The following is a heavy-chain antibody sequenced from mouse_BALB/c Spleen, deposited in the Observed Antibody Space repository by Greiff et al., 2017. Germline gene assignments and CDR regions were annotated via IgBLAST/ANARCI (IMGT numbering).Heavy chain of an antibody. V-gene: IGHV5-12-1*01. J-gene: IGHJ2*01. CDR3: AREEKLLYYLDY. CDR1: GFAFSSYD. Sequence: EVMLVESGGGLVKPGGSLKLSCAASGFAFSSYDMSWVRQTPEKRLEWVAYISSGGGSTYYPDTVKGRFTISRDNAKNTLYLQMSSLKSEDTAMYYCAREEKLLYYLDYWGQGTTLTVSS. CDR2: ISSGGGST.